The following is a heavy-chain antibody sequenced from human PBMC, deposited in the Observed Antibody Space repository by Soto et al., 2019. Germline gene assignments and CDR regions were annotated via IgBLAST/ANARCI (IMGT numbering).Heavy chain of an antibody. D-gene: IGHD6-6*01. Sequence: GGSLRLSCAASGFTFSSYAMSWVRQTPGKGLEWVSAISGSGGSTYYADSVKGRFTISRDNSKNTLYLQMNSLRAEDTAVYYCAKTYSSSSDAFDIWGQGTMVTVSS. CDR2: ISGSGGST. CDR3: AKTYSSSSDAFDI. V-gene: IGHV3-23*01. J-gene: IGHJ3*02. CDR1: GFTFSSYA.